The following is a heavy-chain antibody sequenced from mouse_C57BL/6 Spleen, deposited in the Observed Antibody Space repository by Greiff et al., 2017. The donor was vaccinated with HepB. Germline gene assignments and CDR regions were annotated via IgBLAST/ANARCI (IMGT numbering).Heavy chain of an antibody. CDR2: IYPGDGDT. J-gene: IGHJ4*01. D-gene: IGHD2-10*01. Sequence: VQLQQSGAELVKPGASVKISCKASGYAFSSYWMNWVKQRPGKGLEWIGQIYPGDGDTNYNGKFKGKATLTADKSSSTAYMQLSSLTSEDSAVYFCARDLLPNYYAMDYWGQGTSVTVSS. V-gene: IGHV1-80*01. CDR3: ARDLLPNYYAMDY. CDR1: GYAFSSYW.